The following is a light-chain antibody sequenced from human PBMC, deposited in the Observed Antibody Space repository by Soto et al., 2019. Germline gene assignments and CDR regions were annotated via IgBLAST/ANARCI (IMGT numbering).Light chain of an antibody. CDR3: QKYNRATLT. CDR1: QGISVY. V-gene: IGKV1D-8*03. Sequence: VICMTQSPSLLAASTGDRVTIRXRMSQGISVYFAWYQQQPGXAPEXXXSAXSTLQSGVPSRLSGSGSGTDFTRPITSLHPDDGSNYYCQKYNRATLTFGGGTKVEIK. CDR2: AXS. J-gene: IGKJ4*02.